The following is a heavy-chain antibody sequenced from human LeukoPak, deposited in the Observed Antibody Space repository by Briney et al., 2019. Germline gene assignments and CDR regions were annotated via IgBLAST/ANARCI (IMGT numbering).Heavy chain of an antibody. V-gene: IGHV1-18*01. Sequence: ASVKVSCKASGYSFTSYGISWVRQAPGQGLEWMGWISAYNGNTNYAQKLQGRVTMTTDTSTSTAYMELRSLRSDDTAVYYCARERAVAGPDDYWGQGTLVTVSS. CDR1: GYSFTSYG. CDR2: ISAYNGNT. J-gene: IGHJ4*02. CDR3: ARERAVAGPDDY. D-gene: IGHD6-19*01.